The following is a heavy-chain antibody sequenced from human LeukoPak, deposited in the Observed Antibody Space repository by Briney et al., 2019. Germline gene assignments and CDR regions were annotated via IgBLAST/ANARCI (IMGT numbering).Heavy chain of an antibody. CDR1: GYTFTSYY. V-gene: IGHV1-46*01. D-gene: IGHD3-10*02. Sequence: GASVKVSCKASGYTFTSYYMHWVRQAPGQGLEWMGIINPSGGSTSYAQKFQGRVTMTRDTSTSTVYMELSSLRSEDTAVYYCARPGAPALFGEFSGLTNWFDPWGQGTLVTVSS. CDR3: ARPGAPALFGEFSGLTNWFDP. CDR2: INPSGGST. J-gene: IGHJ5*02.